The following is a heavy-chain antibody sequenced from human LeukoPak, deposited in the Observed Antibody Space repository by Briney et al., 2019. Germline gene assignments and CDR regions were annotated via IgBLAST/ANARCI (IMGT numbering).Heavy chain of an antibody. CDR1: GFTVSSNY. CDR2: IYSGGST. V-gene: IGHV3-53*01. Sequence: GGSLRLSCAASGFTVSSNYMSWVRQAPGKGLEWVSVIYSGGSTYYADSVKGRFTISRDNSKNTLYLQMNSLRAEDAAVYYCARGSYSFTYDYWGQGTLVTVSS. CDR3: ARGSYSFTYDY. J-gene: IGHJ4*02. D-gene: IGHD6-13*01.